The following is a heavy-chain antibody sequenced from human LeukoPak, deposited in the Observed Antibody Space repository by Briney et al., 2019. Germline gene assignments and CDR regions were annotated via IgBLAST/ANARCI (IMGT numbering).Heavy chain of an antibody. D-gene: IGHD1-26*01. CDR1: GGSISTYY. CDR3: ARSSSTGSYWADY. J-gene: IGHJ4*02. Sequence: KPSETLSLTCTVSGGSISTYYWSWIRQPPGKGLEWIGYIYYSGSTNYNPSLKSRVTISVDTSKNQFSLKLSSVTAADTAVSYCARSSSTGSYWADYWGQGTLVTVSS. V-gene: IGHV4-59*01. CDR2: IYYSGST.